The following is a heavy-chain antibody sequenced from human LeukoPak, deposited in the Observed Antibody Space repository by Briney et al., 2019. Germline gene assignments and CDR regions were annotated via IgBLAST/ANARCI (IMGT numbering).Heavy chain of an antibody. D-gene: IGHD1-26*01. CDR1: GGTFSSYT. CDR2: MNPNSGNT. V-gene: IGHV1-8*01. Sequence: ASVKVSCRASGGTFSSYTISWVRQATGQGLEWMGWMNPNSGNTGYAQKFQGRVTITRNTSISTAYMELSSLRSEDTAVYYCARGRGSYYELFDYWGQGTLVTVSS. J-gene: IGHJ4*02. CDR3: ARGRGSYYELFDY.